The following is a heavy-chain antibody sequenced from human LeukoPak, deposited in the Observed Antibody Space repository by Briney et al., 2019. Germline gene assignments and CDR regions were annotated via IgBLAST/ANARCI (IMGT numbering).Heavy chain of an antibody. Sequence: ASVKVSCKASGYTFTSYAMHWVRQAPGQRLEWMGWINAGNGYTKYSQEFQGRVTITRDTSASTAYMELSSLRSEDTAVYYCARDKSYFGSGNYHYFDSWGQGALVIVSS. V-gene: IGHV1-3*03. D-gene: IGHD3-10*01. CDR3: ARDKSYFGSGNYHYFDS. CDR1: GYTFTSYA. J-gene: IGHJ4*02. CDR2: INAGNGYT.